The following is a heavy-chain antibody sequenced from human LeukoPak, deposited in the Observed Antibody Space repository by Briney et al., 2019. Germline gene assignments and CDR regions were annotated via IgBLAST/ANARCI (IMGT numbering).Heavy chain of an antibody. CDR3: AKSKPELDY. CDR2: ISGSGGNT. CDR1: GFTFSSYA. Sequence: GGSLRLSCAASGFTFSSYAMTWVRQAPGKGLEWVSGISGSGGNTYYADSVRGRFTISRDNSKNTLYLQMNSLRAEDTAVYYCAKSKPELDYWGQGTLVTVSS. V-gene: IGHV3-23*01. J-gene: IGHJ4*02.